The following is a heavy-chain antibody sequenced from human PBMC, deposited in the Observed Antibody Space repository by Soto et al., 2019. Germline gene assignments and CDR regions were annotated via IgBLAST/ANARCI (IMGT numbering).Heavy chain of an antibody. CDR1: GGSISSGDYY. J-gene: IGHJ6*02. Sequence: PSETLSLTCTVSGGSISSGDYYWSWIRQPPGKGLEWIGYIYYSGSTYYNPSLKSRVTISVDTSKNQFSLKLSSVTAADTAVYYCARATPIFGVVIPLMDVWGQGTTVTVSS. V-gene: IGHV4-30-4*01. CDR3: ARATPIFGVVIPLMDV. D-gene: IGHD3-3*01. CDR2: IYYSGST.